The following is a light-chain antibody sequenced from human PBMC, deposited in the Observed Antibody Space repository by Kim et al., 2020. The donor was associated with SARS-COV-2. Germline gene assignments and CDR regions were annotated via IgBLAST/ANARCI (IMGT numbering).Light chain of an antibody. CDR2: DAS. J-gene: IGKJ1*01. Sequence: DIQMTQSPSSLSASIGDRVTITCRASQDISNYLAWFQQKPGKAPNSLIYDASSLQSGVPSKFSGSGSGTYFTLTITSLQPEDFATYYCQQYYTYPRTFGQGTKVE. CDR1: QDISNY. V-gene: IGKV1-16*02. CDR3: QQYYTYPRT.